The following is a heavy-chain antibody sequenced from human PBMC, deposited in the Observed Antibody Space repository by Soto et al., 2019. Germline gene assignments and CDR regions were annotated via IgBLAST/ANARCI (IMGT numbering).Heavy chain of an antibody. V-gene: IGHV1-69*01. CDR1: GGTFSSYA. D-gene: IGHD5-18*01. Sequence: QVQLVQSGAEVKKPGSSVKVSCKASGGTFSSYAISWVRQAPGQGLEWMGGIIPIFGTANYAQKFQGRVTITADESTSTAYMELSSLRSEDTAVYYCASVDTAMAPHCYYYGMDVWGQGTTVTVSS. CDR3: ASVDTAMAPHCYYYGMDV. J-gene: IGHJ6*02. CDR2: IIPIFGTA.